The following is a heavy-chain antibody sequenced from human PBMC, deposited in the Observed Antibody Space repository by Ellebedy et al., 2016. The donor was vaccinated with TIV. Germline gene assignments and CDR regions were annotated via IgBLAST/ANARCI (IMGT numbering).Heavy chain of an antibody. CDR1: GFTFSNYS. Sequence: GESLKISXAASGFTFSNYSMNWVRQAPGKGLEWVSSISSSSSYIYYADSVKGRFIISRDNAKNSLYLQMNSLRAEDTAGYYCARDTNRNYDILTGYYTPYYYGMDVWGQGTTVTVSS. CDR3: ARDTNRNYDILTGYYTPYYYGMDV. CDR2: ISSSSSYI. D-gene: IGHD3-9*01. V-gene: IGHV3-21*01. J-gene: IGHJ6*02.